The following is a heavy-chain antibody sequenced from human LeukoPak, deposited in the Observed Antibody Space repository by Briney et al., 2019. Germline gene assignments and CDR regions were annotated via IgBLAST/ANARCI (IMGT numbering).Heavy chain of an antibody. V-gene: IGHV3-33*01. CDR3: ARGGGLDV. J-gene: IGHJ6*02. Sequence: GGSLRLSCAASGFTFSSYGMHWVRQAPGKGLEWVAVIWYDGSNKYYADSVKGRFTISRDNSRNTLYLQMSNLRAEDTAVYFCARGGGLDVWGQGATVTVSS. D-gene: IGHD3-16*01. CDR1: GFTFSSYG. CDR2: IWYDGSNK.